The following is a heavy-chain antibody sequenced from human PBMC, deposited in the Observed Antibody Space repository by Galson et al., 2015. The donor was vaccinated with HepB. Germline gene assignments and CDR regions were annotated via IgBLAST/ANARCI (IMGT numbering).Heavy chain of an antibody. CDR1: GFTFSSYG. V-gene: IGHV3-30*18. CDR3: AKDDYYDSSGYYY. D-gene: IGHD3-22*01. Sequence: SLRLSCAASGFTFSSYGMHWVRQAPGKGLEWVAVISYDGSNKYYADSVKGRFTISRDNSKNTLYLQMNSLRAEDTAVYYCAKDDYYDSSGYYYWGQGTLVTVSS. J-gene: IGHJ4*02. CDR2: ISYDGSNK.